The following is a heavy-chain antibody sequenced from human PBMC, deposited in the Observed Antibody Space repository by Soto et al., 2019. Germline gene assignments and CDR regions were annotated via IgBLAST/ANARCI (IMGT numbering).Heavy chain of an antibody. CDR2: ISGGGDTT. D-gene: IGHD6-13*01. CDR3: AKHGPQYSSSLTHY. V-gene: IGHV3-23*01. J-gene: IGHJ4*02. CDR1: GFTFNNYA. Sequence: EVQLLESGGGLVQPGESLRLSCAGSGFTFNNYAMTWVRQAPGKGPEWVSAISGGGDTTYYADSVKGRFTISRDNSKNTRYLQMNSLRAEDTAVYYCAKHGPQYSSSLTHYWGQGTLVTVSS.